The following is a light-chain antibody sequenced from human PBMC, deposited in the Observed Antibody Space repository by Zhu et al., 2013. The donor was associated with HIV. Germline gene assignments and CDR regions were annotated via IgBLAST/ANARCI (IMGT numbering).Light chain of an antibody. V-gene: IGKV1-27*01. Sequence: DIQLTQSPSSLSASVGDRVTITCQASQDINNYLNWYHQKPGKAPNLLIYAASTLQSGVPSRFSGSGSGTDFTLTISSLQPEDVATYYCQKYNSAPWTFGQGTKVEIK. CDR1: QDINNY. J-gene: IGKJ1*01. CDR2: AAS. CDR3: QKYNSAPWT.